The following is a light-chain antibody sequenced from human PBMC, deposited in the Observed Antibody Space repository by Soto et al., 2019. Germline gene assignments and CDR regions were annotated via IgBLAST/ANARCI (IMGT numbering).Light chain of an antibody. Sequence: EIVLTQSPGTLSLSPGERATLSCRASQSVSSSYLAWYQQKPGQAPRLLIYGASSRATGIPDRFSGSGSGTDFTLTISSLEPEDFAVYYCQQYGSSSYTFVQGTKLEIK. J-gene: IGKJ2*01. CDR1: QSVSSSY. V-gene: IGKV3-20*01. CDR2: GAS. CDR3: QQYGSSSYT.